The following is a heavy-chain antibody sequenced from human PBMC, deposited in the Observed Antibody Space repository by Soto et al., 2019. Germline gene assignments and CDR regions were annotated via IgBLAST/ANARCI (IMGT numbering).Heavy chain of an antibody. CDR2: ISSVGSNI. Sequence: EVQLVESGGGLVQPGGSLRLSCAASGFTFSTYSMNWVRQAPGKGLEWVSYISSVGSNIHYADSVRGRFTISRDNAKNSPYLQMNSLRVEDTAVYYCARGSSWVDYWGQGALVTVSS. CDR1: GFTFSTYS. J-gene: IGHJ4*02. D-gene: IGHD6-13*01. CDR3: ARGSSWVDY. V-gene: IGHV3-48*04.